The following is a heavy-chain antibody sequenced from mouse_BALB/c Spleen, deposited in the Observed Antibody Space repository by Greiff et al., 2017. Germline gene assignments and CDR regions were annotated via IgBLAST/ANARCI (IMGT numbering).Heavy chain of an antibody. D-gene: IGHD2-4*01. V-gene: IGHV1-87*01. CDR2: IYPGDGDT. Sequence: QVQLQQSGAELARPGASVKLSCKASGYTFTSYWMQWVKQRPGQGLEWIGAIYPGDGDTRYTQKFKGKATLTADKSSSTAYMQLSSLASEDSAVYYCARNAMITTDWGQGTLVTVSA. CDR1: GYTFTSYW. CDR3: ARNAMITTD. J-gene: IGHJ3*01.